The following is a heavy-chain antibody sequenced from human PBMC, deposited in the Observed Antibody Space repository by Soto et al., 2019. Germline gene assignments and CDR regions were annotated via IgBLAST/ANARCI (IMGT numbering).Heavy chain of an antibody. CDR2: IIPIFGTA. CDR3: ARERAAGTTTDFDY. D-gene: IGHD6-13*01. Sequence: SVKVSCKASGGTFSSYAISWVRQAPGQGLEWMGGIIPIFGTANYAQKFQGRVTITADKSTSTAYMELSSLRSEDTAVYYCARERAAGTTTDFDYWGQGTLVTVS. J-gene: IGHJ4*02. V-gene: IGHV1-69*06. CDR1: GGTFSSYA.